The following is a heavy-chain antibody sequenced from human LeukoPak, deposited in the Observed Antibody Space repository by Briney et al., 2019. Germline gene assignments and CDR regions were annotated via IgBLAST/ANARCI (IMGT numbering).Heavy chain of an antibody. V-gene: IGHV4-39*07. CDR1: GGSISSSSYY. J-gene: IGHJ6*03. CDR2: IYYSGST. Sequence: PSETLSLTCTVSGGSISSSSYYWGWIRQPPGKGLEWIGSIYYSGSTYYNPSLKSRVTISVDTSKNQFSLKLSSVTAADTAVYYCARVHYYYYMDVWGKGTTVTVSS. CDR3: ARVHYYYYMDV.